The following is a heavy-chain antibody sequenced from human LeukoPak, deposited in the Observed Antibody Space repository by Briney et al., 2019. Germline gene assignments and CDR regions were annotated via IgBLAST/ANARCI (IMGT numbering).Heavy chain of an antibody. CDR3: ARGKGRLGGMVRGVITGIFDY. Sequence: ASVKVSCKASGYTFTNYYMHWVRQAPGQGLEWMGIINPSGGSTNYAQKFQGRVTMTRDTSISTAYMELSRLRSDDTAVYYCARGKGRLGGMVRGVITGIFDYWGQGTLVTVSS. CDR1: GYTFTNYY. J-gene: IGHJ4*02. V-gene: IGHV1-46*01. D-gene: IGHD3-10*01. CDR2: INPSGGST.